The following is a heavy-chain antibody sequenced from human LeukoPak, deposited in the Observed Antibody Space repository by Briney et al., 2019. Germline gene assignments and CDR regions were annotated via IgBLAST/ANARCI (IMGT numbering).Heavy chain of an antibody. Sequence: GESLKISCKGSGYTFTNYWIGRVRQMPGKGLEWMGIIYPGDSDTRYSPSFQGQVTISADKSISTAYLQWSSLKASDTAMYYCARLRDSKNWFDPWGQGTLVTVSS. CDR3: ARLRDSKNWFDP. CDR2: IYPGDSDT. J-gene: IGHJ5*02. D-gene: IGHD3-22*01. CDR1: GYTFTNYW. V-gene: IGHV5-51*01.